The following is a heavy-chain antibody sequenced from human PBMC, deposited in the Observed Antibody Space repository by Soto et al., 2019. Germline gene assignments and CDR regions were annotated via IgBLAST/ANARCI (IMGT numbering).Heavy chain of an antibody. Sequence: PGGSLRLSCAASGFTFGNYAMSWVRQAPGKGLEWVSAIAASGATTYYADPVKGRLTVSRDNSKNTPYLRMNSLRAEDTAVYYCAKDRGGSGWRFDYWGQGTLVTVSS. D-gene: IGHD6-19*01. J-gene: IGHJ4*02. CDR1: GFTFGNYA. CDR3: AKDRGGSGWRFDY. V-gene: IGHV3-23*01. CDR2: IAASGATT.